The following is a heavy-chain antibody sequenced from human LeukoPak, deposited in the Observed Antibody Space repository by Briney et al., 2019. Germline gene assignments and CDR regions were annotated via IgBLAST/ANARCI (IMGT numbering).Heavy chain of an antibody. D-gene: IGHD3-16*02. CDR2: MLYSGST. CDR3: ARSDIWGSYRFLDY. J-gene: IGHJ4*02. Sequence: PSETLSPTCTVSGASISNYYWSWIRQSPGKGLEWIGYMLYSGSTNQNPSLRSRVTISVDTSKNQVSLKLSSVTAADTAVYYCARSDIWGSYRFLDYWGQGALVTSPQ. V-gene: IGHV4-59*08. CDR1: GASISNYY.